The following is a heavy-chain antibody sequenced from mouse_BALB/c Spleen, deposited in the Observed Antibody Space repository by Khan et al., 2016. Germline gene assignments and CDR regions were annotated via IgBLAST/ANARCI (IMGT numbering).Heavy chain of an antibody. CDR1: GDSITSGY. D-gene: IGHD1-1*01. CDR2: ISHSGST. Sequence: EVQLQESGPSLVKLSQTLSLTCSVTGDSITSGYWNWIRQFPGNKLEYMGYISHSGSTYYNPSLKSRISITRDTSKNQYYLQLNYVTTEDTATYXCARYDGSTYVGGMDYWGQGTSVTVSS. CDR3: ARYDGSTYVGGMDY. V-gene: IGHV3-8*02. J-gene: IGHJ4*01.